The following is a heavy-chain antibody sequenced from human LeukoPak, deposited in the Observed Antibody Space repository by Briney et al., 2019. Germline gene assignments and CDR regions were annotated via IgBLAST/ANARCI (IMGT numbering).Heavy chain of an antibody. CDR2: INHSGST. D-gene: IGHD3-10*01. CDR1: GFTFSAYA. CDR3: ARGWRYYGVYYYGMDV. J-gene: IGHJ6*02. Sequence: GSLRLSCEASGFTFSAYAMTWVRQAPGKGLEWIGEINHSGSTNYNPSLKSRVTISVDTSKNQFSLKLSSVTAADTAVYYCARGWRYYGVYYYGMDVWGQGTTVTVSS. V-gene: IGHV4-34*01.